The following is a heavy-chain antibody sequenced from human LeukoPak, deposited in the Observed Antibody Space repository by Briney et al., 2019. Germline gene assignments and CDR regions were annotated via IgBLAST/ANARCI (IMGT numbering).Heavy chain of an antibody. Sequence: ASETLSLTCTVSGGSISHYYWNWIRQPPGKGLEWIGYIYNSGSTNYNPSLKSRVTISVDTSKNQFSLKLNSVTAADTALYYCARDRDGIYYFDYWGQGTLITVSS. CDR2: IYNSGST. J-gene: IGHJ4*02. V-gene: IGHV4-59*13. D-gene: IGHD3-3*01. CDR1: GGSISHYY. CDR3: ARDRDGIYYFDY.